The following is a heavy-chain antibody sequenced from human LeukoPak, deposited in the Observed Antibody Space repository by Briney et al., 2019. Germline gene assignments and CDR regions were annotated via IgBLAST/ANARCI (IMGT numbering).Heavy chain of an antibody. J-gene: IGHJ4*02. CDR2: ISTGGSTT. Sequence: GGSLRLSCAASGFTFSSYAMSWVRQAPGKGLEWVAGISTGGSTTFYADSVKGRFTISRDNSKNTLSLQMNSLRAEDTALYYCAKSLTWLRGSDYWGQGTLVTVSS. CDR3: AKSLTWLRGSDY. D-gene: IGHD5-12*01. CDR1: GFTFSSYA. V-gene: IGHV3-23*01.